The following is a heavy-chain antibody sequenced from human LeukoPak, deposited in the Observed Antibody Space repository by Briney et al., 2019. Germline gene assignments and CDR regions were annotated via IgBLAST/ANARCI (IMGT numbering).Heavy chain of an antibody. CDR2: ISGGAAST. CDR1: GLTFRTYA. J-gene: IGHJ4*02. D-gene: IGHD5-12*01. V-gene: IGHV3-23*01. Sequence: GGSLRLSCATSGLTFRTYAMSWVRQGPGKGLEWVSAISGGAASTYYADSVKGRFTISRDNSKNTIYLRMNSLRVDDTAIYYCAKEGIYLKSSLEDWGQGTLVTVSS. CDR3: AKEGIYLKSSLED.